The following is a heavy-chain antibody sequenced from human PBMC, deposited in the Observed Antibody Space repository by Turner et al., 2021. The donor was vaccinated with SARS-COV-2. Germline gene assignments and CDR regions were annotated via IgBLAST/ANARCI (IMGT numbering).Heavy chain of an antibody. CDR2: IKQDGSEK. V-gene: IGHV3-7*03. Sequence: EVQLVESGGGLVQPGGSLRLSCAASGFTFSSYWMSWVRQTPGKWLEWVANIKQDGSEKYYVDSVKGRFTISRDNAKNSLYLQMNSLRAEDTAVYYCARLHTSSWYFDYWGQGTLVTVSS. D-gene: IGHD6-13*01. J-gene: IGHJ4*02. CDR3: ARLHTSSWYFDY. CDR1: GFTFSSYW.